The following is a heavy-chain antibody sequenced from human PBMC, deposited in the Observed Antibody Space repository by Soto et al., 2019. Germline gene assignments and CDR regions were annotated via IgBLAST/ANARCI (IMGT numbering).Heavy chain of an antibody. D-gene: IGHD3-10*01. V-gene: IGHV1-3*01. J-gene: IGHJ6*02. CDR3: ASSRITMVPYGMDV. CDR2: INAGNGNT. CDR1: GYTFTSYA. Sequence: ASVEVSCTASGYTFTSYARHWVRHATGQRLEWMGWINAGNGNTKYSQKFQGRVTITRDTSAGTAYMELSSLRSEDTAVYYCASSRITMVPYGMDVWGQGTTVTVSS.